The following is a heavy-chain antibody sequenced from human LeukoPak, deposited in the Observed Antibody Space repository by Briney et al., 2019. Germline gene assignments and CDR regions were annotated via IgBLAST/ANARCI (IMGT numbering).Heavy chain of an antibody. J-gene: IGHJ4*02. CDR3: ARQPLGSGNYFDY. D-gene: IGHD3-10*01. CDR1: GGSISSSSYY. CDR2: IYYSGST. Sequence: SETLSLTCTVSGGSISSSSYYWGWIRQPPGKGLEWIGSIYYSGSTYYNPSLKSRVTISVDTSKNQFSLKLSSVTAADTAVYYCARQPLGSGNYFDYWGQGTLVTVSS. V-gene: IGHV4-39*01.